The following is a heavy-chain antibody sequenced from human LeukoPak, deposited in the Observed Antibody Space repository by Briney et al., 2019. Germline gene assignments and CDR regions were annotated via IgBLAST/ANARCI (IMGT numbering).Heavy chain of an antibody. V-gene: IGHV3-30*03. CDR1: GISFSRHG. D-gene: IGHD3-3*01. CDR2: IADDGGVK. CDR3: AREATWGEWYFDH. J-gene: IGHJ4*02. Sequence: GGSLRLSCVASGISFSRHGMDWVRQAPGKGLEWVAVIADDGGVKQYADSVKGRFTVSRDNSKSTLYLQMNGLSVEDTAIYYCAREATWGEWYFDHWGQGTPVTVSS.